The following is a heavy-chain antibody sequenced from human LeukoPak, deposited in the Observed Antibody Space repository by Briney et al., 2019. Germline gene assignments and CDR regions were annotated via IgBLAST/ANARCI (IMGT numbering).Heavy chain of an antibody. V-gene: IGHV1-2*02. Sequence: ASVKVSCKASGGTFSSTPISWVRQAPGQGLEWMGWINPNSGGTNYAQKFQGRVTMTRDTSISTAYMELSRLRSDDTAVYYCASMDIVVVPAAFSGEDWFDPWGQGTLVTVSS. CDR2: INPNSGGT. CDR3: ASMDIVVVPAAFSGEDWFDP. CDR1: GGTFSSTP. J-gene: IGHJ5*02. D-gene: IGHD2-2*03.